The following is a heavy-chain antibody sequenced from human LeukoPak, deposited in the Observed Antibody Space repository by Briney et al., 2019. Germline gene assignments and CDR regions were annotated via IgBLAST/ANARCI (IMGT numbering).Heavy chain of an antibody. D-gene: IGHD5-12*01. J-gene: IGHJ4*02. CDR1: GGTFSSYA. CDR2: IIPIFGTA. Sequence: GASVKVSCKASGGTFSSYAISWVRQAPGQGLEWMGGIIPIFGTANYAQKFQGRVTITADESTSTAYMELSSLKSEDTAVYYCAREAPYSGYDPFDYWGQGTLVTVSS. CDR3: AREAPYSGYDPFDY. V-gene: IGHV1-69*13.